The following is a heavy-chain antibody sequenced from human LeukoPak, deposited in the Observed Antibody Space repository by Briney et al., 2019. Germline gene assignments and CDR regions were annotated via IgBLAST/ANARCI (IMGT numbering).Heavy chain of an antibody. CDR3: AKPTGGYFDY. J-gene: IGHJ4*02. CDR1: GFTFSSYG. CDR2: ISYDGSNK. V-gene: IGHV3-30*18. Sequence: GGSLRLSFAASGFTFSSYGMHWVRQAPGKGLEWVAVISYDGSNKYYADSVKGRFTISRDNSKNTLYLQMNSLRAEDTAVYYCAKPTGGYFDYWGQGTLVTVSS. D-gene: IGHD7-27*01.